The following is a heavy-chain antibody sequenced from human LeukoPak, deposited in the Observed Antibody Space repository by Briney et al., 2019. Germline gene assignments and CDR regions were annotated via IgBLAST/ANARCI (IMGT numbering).Heavy chain of an antibody. Sequence: ASVKVSCKASGYTFTGYYIHWVRQAPGQGLECMGWINPNSGGTNYAQKFQGRVTMTRDTSISTAYMELSRLRSDDTAVYYCARDLCSGGSCTDYWGQGTLVNVSS. J-gene: IGHJ4*02. CDR1: GYTFTGYY. V-gene: IGHV1-2*02. CDR2: INPNSGGT. CDR3: ARDLCSGGSCTDY. D-gene: IGHD2-15*01.